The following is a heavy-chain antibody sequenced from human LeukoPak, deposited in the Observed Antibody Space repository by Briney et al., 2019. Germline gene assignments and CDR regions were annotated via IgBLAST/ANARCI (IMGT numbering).Heavy chain of an antibody. D-gene: IGHD3-10*01. CDR1: GYIFTGYY. V-gene: IGHV1-2*02. CDR3: ARGLLWFGELGY. J-gene: IGHJ4*02. CDR2: INPNSGDT. Sequence: ASVKVSCKASGYIFTGYYMQWVRQAPGQGFEWMGWINPNSGDTNYAQNFQGRVTMTRDTSISTVYMELSRLRYDDTAVYYCARGLLWFGELGYWGQGTLVTVSS.